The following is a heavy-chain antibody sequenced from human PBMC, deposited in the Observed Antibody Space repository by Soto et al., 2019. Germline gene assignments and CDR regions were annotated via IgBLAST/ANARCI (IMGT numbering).Heavy chain of an antibody. CDR3: AKDGEITMIVVVHYFDY. J-gene: IGHJ4*02. CDR1: GFTFSSYA. CDR2: ISGSGGST. Sequence: EVQLLESGGGLVQPGGSLRLSCAASGFTFSSYAMSWVRQAPGKWLEWVSAISGSGGSTYYADSVKGRFTISRDNSKNTLYLQMNSLRAEDTAVYYCAKDGEITMIVVVHYFDYWGQGTLVTVSS. D-gene: IGHD3-22*01. V-gene: IGHV3-23*01.